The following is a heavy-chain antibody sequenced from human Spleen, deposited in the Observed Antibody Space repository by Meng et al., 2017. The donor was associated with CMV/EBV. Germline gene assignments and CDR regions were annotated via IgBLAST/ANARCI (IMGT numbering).Heavy chain of an antibody. CDR1: GYIFTFYD. V-gene: IGHV1-8*01. J-gene: IGHJ5*02. Sequence: QVQLVQSGAEVKKPGASVKVSCKTSGYIFTFYDVNWVRQAPGQGLEWMGWVNSKNGDTGCAQKFQGRVTMTRNTSISTAYMELRRLRFDDTAVYYCARIQWLDNWFDPWGQGTLVTVSS. CDR3: ARIQWLDNWFDP. CDR2: VNSKNGDT. D-gene: IGHD6-19*01.